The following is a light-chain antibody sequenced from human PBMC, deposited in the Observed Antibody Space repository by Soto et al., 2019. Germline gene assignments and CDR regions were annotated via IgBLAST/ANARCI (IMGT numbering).Light chain of an antibody. J-gene: IGLJ2*01. Sequence: QPVLTQSPSAAASLGASVKLTCTLSSGHSSYAIAWHQQQPEKGPRYLMKVNSDGSHNKGDGIPDRFSGSSSGAERYLTISSLHSEDEADYYCQTWGTGIHVVFGGGTKLTVL. CDR2: VNSDGSH. CDR1: SGHSSYA. CDR3: QTWGTGIHVV. V-gene: IGLV4-69*01.